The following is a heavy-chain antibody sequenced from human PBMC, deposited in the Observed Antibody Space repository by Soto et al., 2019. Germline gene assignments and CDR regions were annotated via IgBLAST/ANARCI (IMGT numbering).Heavy chain of an antibody. J-gene: IGHJ5*02. CDR1: GGSISSSSYY. D-gene: IGHD3-3*01. V-gene: IGHV4-39*01. Sequence: SETLSLTCTVSGGSISSSSYYWGWIRQPPGKGLEWIGSIYYSGSTYYNPSLKSRVTISVDTSKNQFSLKLSSVTAADTAVYYCGLIEEWSPPNNWFDPWGQGTLVTVSS. CDR3: GLIEEWSPPNNWFDP. CDR2: IYYSGST.